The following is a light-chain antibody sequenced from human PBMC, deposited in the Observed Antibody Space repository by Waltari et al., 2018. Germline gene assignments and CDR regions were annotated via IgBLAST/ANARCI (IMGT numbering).Light chain of an antibody. CDR3: QSYDSSLSGGV. V-gene: IGLV1-40*01. CDR1: SSNIGAGYD. Sequence: QSVLTQPPSVSGAPGQRVTISCTGSSSNIGAGYDVHWYQQLPGTAPKRLLYGNSNRPSGVPDRFSGSKSGTPASLAITAVQAEDEADYYCQSYDSSLSGGVFGGGTKLTVL. J-gene: IGLJ2*01. CDR2: GNS.